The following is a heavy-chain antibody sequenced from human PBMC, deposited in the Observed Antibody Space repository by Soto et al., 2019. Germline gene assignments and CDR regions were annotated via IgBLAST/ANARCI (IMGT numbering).Heavy chain of an antibody. CDR3: ARVPYSYGSYYYYMDV. D-gene: IGHD5-18*01. J-gene: IGHJ6*03. V-gene: IGHV3-48*02. CDR2: ISPSSSII. CDR1: GFTFSNYN. Sequence: GGSLRLSCAASGFTFSNYNMNWVRQAPGKGLEWVSYISPSSSIIYYADSLRGRFIISRDNAKNALYLQMNSLRDEDTAVYYCARVPYSYGSYYYYMDVWGKGTTVTVSS.